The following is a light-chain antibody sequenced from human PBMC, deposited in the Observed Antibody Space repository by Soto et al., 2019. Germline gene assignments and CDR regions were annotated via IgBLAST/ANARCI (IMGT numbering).Light chain of an antibody. CDR1: QSVTSSF. CDR3: QQYDNWPPYT. Sequence: EIVLTQSPGTLSLSPGERATLSCRASQSVTSSFLAWYQQKPGQAPRLLISGASSRATGIPDRFSGSGSGTDFTLTISSLQSEDVAVYYCQQYDNWPPYTFGQGTKVEI. V-gene: IGKV3-20*01. J-gene: IGKJ2*01. CDR2: GAS.